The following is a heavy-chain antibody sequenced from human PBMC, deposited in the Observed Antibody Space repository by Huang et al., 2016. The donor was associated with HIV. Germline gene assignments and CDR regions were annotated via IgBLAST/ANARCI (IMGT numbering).Heavy chain of an antibody. CDR1: GGTFSGYF. CDR3: VRDSWLRRLFDF. D-gene: IGHD3-16*01. J-gene: IGHJ4*02. Sequence: QVQLHQWGTGLVKPSETLTLTCAVYGGTFSGYFWTWIRQPPGKGLEWIAEIDHSDTTNYNKSLKSRVIWSTDASKSQFSLRLTSVSDADSAIYYCVRDSWLRRLFDFWGQGTLVSVSS. CDR2: IDHSDTT. V-gene: IGHV4-34*01.